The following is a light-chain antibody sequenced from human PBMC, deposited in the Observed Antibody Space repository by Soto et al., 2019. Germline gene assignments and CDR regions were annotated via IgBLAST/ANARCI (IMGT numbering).Light chain of an antibody. V-gene: IGKV3-20*01. CDR1: QSVSSSY. Sequence: EIVLTQSPGTLSLSPGERATLSCRASQSVSSSYLAWYQQRPGQAPRLLIFGACYRATGVPDRFSGSGSGTDFTLTISRLEPEDFAVYYCQQYSSSPPEFTFGPGTKVDSK. CDR3: QQYSSSPPEFT. J-gene: IGKJ3*01. CDR2: GAC.